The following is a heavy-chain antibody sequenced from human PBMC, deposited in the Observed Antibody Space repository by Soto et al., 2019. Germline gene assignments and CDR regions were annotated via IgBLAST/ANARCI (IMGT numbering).Heavy chain of an antibody. CDR3: ARHGNYYDSSGYYYFDH. CDR2: IKQDGSEK. Sequence: GGSLRLSCAASGFTFSSYWMSWVRQAPGKGLEWVANIKQDGSEKYYVDSVKGRFTISRDNAKNSLYLQMNSLRAEDTAVYYCARHGNYYDSSGYYYFDHWGQGTLVTLSS. D-gene: IGHD3-22*01. V-gene: IGHV3-7*01. CDR1: GFTFSSYW. J-gene: IGHJ4*02.